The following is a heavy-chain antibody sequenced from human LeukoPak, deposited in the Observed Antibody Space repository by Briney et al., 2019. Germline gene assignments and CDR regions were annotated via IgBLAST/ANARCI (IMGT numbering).Heavy chain of an antibody. V-gene: IGHV4-59*01. D-gene: IGHD3-10*01. CDR1: GGSISSYY. CDR3: AREVREGYFDY. CDR2: IYYSGST. J-gene: IGHJ4*02. Sequence: PPETLSLTCTVSGGSISSYYWSWIRQPPGKGLEWIGYIYYSGSTNYNPSLKSRVTISVDTSKNQFSLKLSSVTAADTAVYYCAREVREGYFDYWGQGTLVTVSS.